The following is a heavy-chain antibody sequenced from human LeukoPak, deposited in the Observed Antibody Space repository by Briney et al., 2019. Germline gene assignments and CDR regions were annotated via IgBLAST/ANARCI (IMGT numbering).Heavy chain of an antibody. CDR2: ITSDGSNT. CDR3: ACDRYYHPDY. J-gene: IGHJ4*02. CDR1: GLDLSGYW. D-gene: IGHD2-21*01. Sequence: PGGSLRPSCAASGLDLSGYWMHWVRQAPGEGLVWVSRITSDGSNTTYANSVQGRFTISRDNAKNTLYLQMSSLRAEDTAVYYCACDRYYHPDYWGQGTLVTVSS. V-gene: IGHV3-74*01.